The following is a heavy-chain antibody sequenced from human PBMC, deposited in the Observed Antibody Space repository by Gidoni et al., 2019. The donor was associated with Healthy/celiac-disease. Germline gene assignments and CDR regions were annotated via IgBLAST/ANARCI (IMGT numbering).Heavy chain of an antibody. D-gene: IGHD6-19*01. CDR2: ISGSGGST. J-gene: IGHJ4*02. V-gene: IGHV3-23*01. CDR3: AKGVSSGWYWDY. Sequence: EVQLFDSGGGLVQPGGSLRLSCAASGFTFTIYAMSWVRQPPEKGLEWVSAISGSGGSTYYADSVKGRFTISRDNSKNTLYLQMNSLRAEDTAVYYCAKGVSSGWYWDYWGQGTLVTVSS. CDR1: GFTFTIYA.